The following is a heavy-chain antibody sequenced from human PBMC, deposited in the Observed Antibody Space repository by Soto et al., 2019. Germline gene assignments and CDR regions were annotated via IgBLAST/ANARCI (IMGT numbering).Heavy chain of an antibody. Sequence: QVQLVESGGGVVQPGRSLRLSCAASGFTFSSYGMHWVRQAPGKGLEWVAVIWYDGSNKYYADSVKGRFTISRDNSKKTLYLQMNSLRAEDTAVYYCARDLEDTAMVTYYFDYWGQGTLVTVS. D-gene: IGHD5-18*01. CDR2: IWYDGSNK. J-gene: IGHJ4*02. CDR1: GFTFSSYG. V-gene: IGHV3-33*01. CDR3: ARDLEDTAMVTYYFDY.